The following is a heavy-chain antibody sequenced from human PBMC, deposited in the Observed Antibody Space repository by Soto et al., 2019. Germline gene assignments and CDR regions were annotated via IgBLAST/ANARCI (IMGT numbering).Heavy chain of an antibody. D-gene: IGHD2-21*01. CDR2: VYYSGGT. CDR3: ARGNDWKSSTFDI. J-gene: IGHJ3*02. V-gene: IGHV4-59*11. Sequence: QVQLQESGPGLVKPSETLSLTCTVAGGSLTDHYWNWFRQSPGKGLHWIGYVYYSGGTNYNPSLKSRVTMSVDTSKNQFYLNLRSVTAADTAVYYCARGNDWKSSTFDIWGQGTMVSVSS. CDR1: GGSLTDHY.